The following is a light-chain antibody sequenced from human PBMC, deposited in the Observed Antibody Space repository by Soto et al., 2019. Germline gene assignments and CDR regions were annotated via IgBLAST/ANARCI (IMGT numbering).Light chain of an antibody. CDR2: GDS. V-gene: IGLV1-40*01. CDR3: QSNDNGLSGSDV. Sequence: SWAPGQRVTISCTGSSSNIGAGYDVNWYQQLPETAPKLLIFGDSNRPSGVPDRFSGSKSGTSASLVITGLQADDEADYYCQSNDNGLSGSDVFGTGTKVTVL. CDR1: SSNIGAGYD. J-gene: IGLJ1*01.